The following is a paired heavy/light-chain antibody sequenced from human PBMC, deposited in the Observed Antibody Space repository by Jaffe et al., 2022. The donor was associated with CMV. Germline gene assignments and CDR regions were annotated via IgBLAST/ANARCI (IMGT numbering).Heavy chain of an antibody. CDR2: IKQDGSEK. J-gene: IGHJ6*02. D-gene: IGHD5-18*01. Sequence: EVQLVESGGGLVQPGGSLRLSCAASGFTFSSYWMSWVRQAPGKGLEWVANIKQDGSEKYYVDSVKGRFTISRDNAKNSLYLQMNSLRAEDTAVYYCARDGFLPAQVDTAMVTFNYYYGMDVWGQGTTVTVSS. CDR3: ARDGFLPAQVDTAMVTFNYYYGMDV. CDR1: GFTFSSYW. V-gene: IGHV3-7*01.
Light chain of an antibody. CDR1: QSISSY. CDR3: QQSYSTLTWT. V-gene: IGKV1-39*01. Sequence: DIQMTQSPSSLSASVGDRVTITCRASQSISSYLNWYQQKPGKAPKLLIYAASSLQSGVPSRFSGSGSGTDFTLTISSLQPEDFATYYCQQSYSTLTWTFGQGTKVEIK. CDR2: AAS. J-gene: IGKJ1*01.